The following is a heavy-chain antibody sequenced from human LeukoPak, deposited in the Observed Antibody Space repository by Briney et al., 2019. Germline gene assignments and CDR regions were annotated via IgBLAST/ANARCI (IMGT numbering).Heavy chain of an antibody. CDR2: IYYSGST. D-gene: IGHD1-26*01. CDR1: GGSISSGDYY. Sequence: SQTLSLTCTVSGGSISSGDYYWSWIRQPPGKGLEWIGYIYYSGSTYYNPSLKSRVTISVDTSKNQFSLKLSSVTAADTAVYYCARCGEVGVWFDPWGQGTLVTVSS. V-gene: IGHV4-30-4*01. J-gene: IGHJ5*02. CDR3: ARCGEVGVWFDP.